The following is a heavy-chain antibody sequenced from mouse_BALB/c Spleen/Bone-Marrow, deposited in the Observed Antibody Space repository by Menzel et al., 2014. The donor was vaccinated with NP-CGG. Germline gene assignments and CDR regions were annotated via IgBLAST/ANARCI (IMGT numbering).Heavy chain of an antibody. CDR1: GYSIXSDYT. D-gene: IGHD1-1*01. V-gene: IGHV3-2*02. J-gene: IGHJ2*01. Sequence: EVKLVESGPGLVKPSQSLSLTCTVTGYSIXSDYTWNWIRQFPGNKLEWMGYINYSGSTSYNPSLKSRISITRDTSENQFFLQVNSVTTEDTATYYCARDYYGSSYFDYWGQGTTLTVSS. CDR3: ARDYYGSSYFDY. CDR2: INYSGST.